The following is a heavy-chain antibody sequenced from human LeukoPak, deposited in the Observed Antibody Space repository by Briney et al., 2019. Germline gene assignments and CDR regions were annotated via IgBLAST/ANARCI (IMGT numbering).Heavy chain of an antibody. CDR1: GFTFSSYA. CDR2: ISYDGSNK. V-gene: IGHV3-30-3*01. Sequence: GGSLRLSCAASGFTFSSYAMHWVRQAPGKGLEWVVVISYDGSNKYYADSVKGRFTISRDNSKNTLYLQMNSLRAEDTAVYYCARAPILGYCSGGSCYSRGAAFDIWGQGTMVTVSS. J-gene: IGHJ3*02. CDR3: ARAPILGYCSGGSCYSRGAAFDI. D-gene: IGHD2-15*01.